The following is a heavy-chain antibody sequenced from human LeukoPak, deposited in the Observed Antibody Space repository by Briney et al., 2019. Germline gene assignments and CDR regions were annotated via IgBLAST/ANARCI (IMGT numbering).Heavy chain of an antibody. CDR2: INHSGST. CDR3: ARSYGSGSYPFDF. D-gene: IGHD3-10*01. Sequence: SETLSPTCAVYGGSFRGYYCSWIRQPPGKGLEWSGEINHSGSTNYNPSLKSRVTISVDTSKNQFSLNLSSVTAADTAVYYCARSYGSGSYPFDFWGQGTLVTVSS. CDR1: GGSFRGYY. V-gene: IGHV4-34*01. J-gene: IGHJ4*02.